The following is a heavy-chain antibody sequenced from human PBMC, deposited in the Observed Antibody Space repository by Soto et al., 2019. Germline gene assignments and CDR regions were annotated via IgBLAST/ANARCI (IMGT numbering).Heavy chain of an antibody. CDR2: MYHSGTT. CDR1: NYSISSGYY. Sequence: XETLSLTCTVANYSISSGYYWGWIRQSPGEGLEWIVSMYHSGTTYYNPSLKSRVTISIDTSKNQFSLKLTSVTSADTAVYFCARVAFGPIDYWGQGNLVTVSS. D-gene: IGHD3-16*01. J-gene: IGHJ4*02. V-gene: IGHV4-38-2*02. CDR3: ARVAFGPIDY.